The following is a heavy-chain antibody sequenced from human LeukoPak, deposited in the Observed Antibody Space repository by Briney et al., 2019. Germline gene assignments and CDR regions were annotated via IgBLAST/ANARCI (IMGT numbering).Heavy chain of an antibody. CDR3: TTVERWLLRSSPY. CDR1: GFTFSNAW. Sequence: GGSLRLSCAASGFTFSNAWMTWVRQAPGKGLEWVGRIKTKIDGETTDYAAPVEGRFTISRDDSKNTLYLQMNSLRTDDTAVYYCTTVERWLLRSSPYWGQGTLVTVSS. J-gene: IGHJ4*02. D-gene: IGHD5-24*01. CDR2: IKTKIDGETT. V-gene: IGHV3-15*01.